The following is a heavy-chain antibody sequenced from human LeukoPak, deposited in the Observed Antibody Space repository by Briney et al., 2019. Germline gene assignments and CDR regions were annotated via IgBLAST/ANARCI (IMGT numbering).Heavy chain of an antibody. D-gene: IGHD2-8*01. CDR3: AREGYCPSGVCYTDY. Sequence: SVKVSCKVSGYTLTELSMHWVRQAPGQGLEWMGGIIPIFGTANYAQKFQGRVTITADESTSTAYMELSSLRSEDTAVYYCAREGYCPSGVCYTDYWGQGTLVTVSS. CDR2: IIPIFGTA. V-gene: IGHV1-69*13. J-gene: IGHJ4*02. CDR1: GYTLTELS.